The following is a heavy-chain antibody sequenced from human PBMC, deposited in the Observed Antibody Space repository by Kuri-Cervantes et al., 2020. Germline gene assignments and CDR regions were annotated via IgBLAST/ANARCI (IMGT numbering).Heavy chain of an antibody. V-gene: IGHV3-33*01. CDR3: ARDHYDSSSYPWAGDAFDI. J-gene: IGHJ3*02. Sequence: GESLKISCAASGFTFSSYGMHWVRQAPGKGLEWVAVIWYDGSNKYYADSVKGRFTISRDNSKNTLYLQMNSLRAEDTAVYYCARDHYDSSSYPWAGDAFDIWGQGTMVTVSS. CDR2: IWYDGSNK. D-gene: IGHD3-22*01. CDR1: GFTFSSYG.